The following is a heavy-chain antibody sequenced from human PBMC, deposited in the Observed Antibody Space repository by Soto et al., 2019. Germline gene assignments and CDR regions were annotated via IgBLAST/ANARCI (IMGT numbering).Heavy chain of an antibody. CDR3: VRVGDRGLFHP. CDR2: ISFDGSHS. Sequence: GGSLRLSCAASSFTFSNYGMHWVRQAPGKGLEWVAIISFDGSHSYYAGSVKGRFTISIDNSKNTVYLQMMSLTAEDTAIYYCVRVGDRGLFHPCGQGNMVTVS. D-gene: IGHD2-21*01. V-gene: IGHV3-30*03. J-gene: IGHJ5*02. CDR1: SFTFSNYG.